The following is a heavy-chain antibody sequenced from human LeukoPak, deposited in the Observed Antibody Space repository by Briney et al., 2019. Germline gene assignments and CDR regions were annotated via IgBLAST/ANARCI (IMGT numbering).Heavy chain of an antibody. Sequence: ASVKVSCKASGYTFTSYAMKWVRQAPGQGLEWMGRINTNTGNPTYAQGFTGRFVFSLDTSVSTAYLQISNLKAEDTAVYYCAVMITFGGVNTICDYWGQGTLVPVYS. J-gene: IGHJ4*02. CDR2: INTNTGNP. D-gene: IGHD3-16*01. V-gene: IGHV7-4-1*02. CDR1: GYTFTSYA. CDR3: AVMITFGGVNTICDY.